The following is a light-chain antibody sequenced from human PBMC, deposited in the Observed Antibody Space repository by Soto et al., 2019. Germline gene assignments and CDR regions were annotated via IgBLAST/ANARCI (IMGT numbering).Light chain of an antibody. CDR2: GNH. V-gene: IGLV1-40*01. CDR3: QSYDSTLTVVI. J-gene: IGLJ2*01. Sequence: QSVLTQPPSVSGAPGQRVTISCTGSTSNIGAGYHVHWYQQLPGPAPKLLIYGNHDRPSGVPDRFSGSKSGTSASLAISGLQAEDEADYYCQSYDSTLTVVIFGGGTKLTVL. CDR1: TSNIGAGYH.